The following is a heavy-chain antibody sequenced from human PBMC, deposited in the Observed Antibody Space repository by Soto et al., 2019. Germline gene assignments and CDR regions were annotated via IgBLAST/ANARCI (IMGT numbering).Heavy chain of an antibody. CDR3: ARDQSSRDGYNPYNWFDP. Sequence: SVKVSCKASGGTFSSYAISWVRRAPGQGLEWMGGIIPIFGTANYAQKFQGRVTITADKSTSTAYMELSSLRSEDTAVYYCARDQSSRDGYNPYNWFDPWGQGTLVTVSS. J-gene: IGHJ5*02. CDR1: GGTFSSYA. V-gene: IGHV1-69*06. D-gene: IGHD5-12*01. CDR2: IIPIFGTA.